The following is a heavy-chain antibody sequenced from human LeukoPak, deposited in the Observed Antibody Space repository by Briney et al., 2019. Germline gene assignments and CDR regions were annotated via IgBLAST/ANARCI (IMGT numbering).Heavy chain of an antibody. J-gene: IGHJ4*02. D-gene: IGHD3-3*01. V-gene: IGHV4-30-4*08. CDR2: IYHSGNP. CDR3: ARGGTRITIVGVVINDFDY. CDR1: GGSISSGDYY. Sequence: SQTLSLTCTVSGGSISSGDYYWSWIRQPPGKGLEWIGYIYHSGNPYYNPSLKSRLTISVDTPRNQFSLKLRSVTAADTAVYYCARGGTRITIVGVVINDFDYWGQGTLVTVSS.